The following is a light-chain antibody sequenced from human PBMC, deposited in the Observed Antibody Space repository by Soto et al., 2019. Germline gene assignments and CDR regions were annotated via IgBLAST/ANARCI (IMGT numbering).Light chain of an antibody. CDR1: QSVNSNY. CDR3: QQYGSSVWT. CDR2: GAS. V-gene: IGKV3-20*01. Sequence: EIVLTQSPGTLSLSPGERATLSCRASQSVNSNYLTWYQQKPGQAPRLLIYGASSRATDIPDRFGGSGSGTDFTLTINRLEPEDFAVYYCQQYGSSVWTFGQGTKVEIK. J-gene: IGKJ1*01.